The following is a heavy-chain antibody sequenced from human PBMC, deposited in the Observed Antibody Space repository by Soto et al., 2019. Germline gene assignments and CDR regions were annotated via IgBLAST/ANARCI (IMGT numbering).Heavy chain of an antibody. CDR3: ARGGGIEAPKGGAFDI. CDR1: GGSISSGGYS. V-gene: IGHV4-30-2*01. CDR2: IYHSGSP. D-gene: IGHD6-13*01. Sequence: QLQLQESGSGLVKPSQTLSLTCAVSGGSISSGGYSWSWIRQPPGKGLEWIGYIYHSGSPYYNPSLQRRLTIAVNRTPNGFPVKLTSATAGETAVHDCARGGGIEAPKGGAFDIWGQGTMVTVSS. J-gene: IGHJ3*02.